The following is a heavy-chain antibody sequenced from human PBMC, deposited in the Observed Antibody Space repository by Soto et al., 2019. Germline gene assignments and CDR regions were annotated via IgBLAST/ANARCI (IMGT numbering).Heavy chain of an antibody. CDR2: MIAYNGNT. CDR1: GYTFTSYD. CDR3: AGGYCRSSHCYDVFDN. J-gene: IGHJ4*02. V-gene: IGHV1-18*01. D-gene: IGHD2-2*01. Sequence: QVQLVQSGAEVKKPGASVKVSCKASGYTFTSYDINWVRQAPGQGLEWMGWMIAYNGNTNYAQKFQVRVAMTTDTSTSTTYMDMRGMGSDGTAVDDCAGGYCRSSHCYDVFDNWGQGTVVTVSS.